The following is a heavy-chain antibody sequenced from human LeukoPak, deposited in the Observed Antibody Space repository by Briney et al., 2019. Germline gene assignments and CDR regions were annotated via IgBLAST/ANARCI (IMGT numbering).Heavy chain of an antibody. CDR3: AKDIRDTLTGYDY. CDR2: ISWNSGSI. V-gene: IGHV3-9*01. J-gene: IGHJ4*02. CDR1: GFTFDDYA. Sequence: GRSLRLSCAASGFTFDDYAMHWVRQAPGKGLEWVSGISWNSGSIGYADSVKGRFTISRDNAKNSLYLQMNSLRAEDTALYYCAKDIRDTLTGYDYWGQGTLVTVSS. D-gene: IGHD3-9*01.